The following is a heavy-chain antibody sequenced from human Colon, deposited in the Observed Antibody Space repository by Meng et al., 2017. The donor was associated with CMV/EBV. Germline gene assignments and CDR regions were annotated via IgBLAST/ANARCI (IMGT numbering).Heavy chain of an antibody. J-gene: IGHJ6*02. D-gene: IGHD2-2*01. CDR1: GFTFSDSW. Sequence: GGSLRLSCRVSGFTFSDSWMNWVRQAPGKGLEWVANINEDGSGKYYVDSVKGRFTISRDNAKNSLYLQMNSLRAEDTAVYYCARLAYCSSTSCPPYYYYGMDVWGQGTTVTVSS. CDR3: ARLAYCSSTSCPPYYYYGMDV. CDR2: INEDGSGK. V-gene: IGHV3-7*01.